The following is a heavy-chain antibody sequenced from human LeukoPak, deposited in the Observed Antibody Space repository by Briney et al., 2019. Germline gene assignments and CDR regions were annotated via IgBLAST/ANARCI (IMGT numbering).Heavy chain of an antibody. CDR1: GYTFTGYY. J-gene: IGHJ5*02. CDR2: INPSGGST. V-gene: IGHV1-46*01. Sequence: ASVKVSCKASGYTFTGYYMHWVRQAPGQGLEWMGIINPSGGSTSYAQKFQGRVTMTRDMSTSTVYMELSSLRSEDTAVYYCARGTRLHCSGGSCYPNWFDPWGQGTLVTVSS. D-gene: IGHD2-15*01. CDR3: ARGTRLHCSGGSCYPNWFDP.